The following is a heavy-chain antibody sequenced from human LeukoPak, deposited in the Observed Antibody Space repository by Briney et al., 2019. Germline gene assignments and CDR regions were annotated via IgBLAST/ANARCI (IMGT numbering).Heavy chain of an antibody. J-gene: IGHJ6*02. CDR3: ARDSSHSDYSGMDV. V-gene: IGHV3-7*03. Sequence: GGSLRLSCAVSGFTFSSYWMTWVRQAPGKGLEWVANIKQDGSEKYYVDSAKGRFTISRDNAKNSLYLQMNSLRPEDTALYFCARDSSHSDYSGMDVWGLGTTVTVSS. D-gene: IGHD2-15*01. CDR2: IKQDGSEK. CDR1: GFTFSSYW.